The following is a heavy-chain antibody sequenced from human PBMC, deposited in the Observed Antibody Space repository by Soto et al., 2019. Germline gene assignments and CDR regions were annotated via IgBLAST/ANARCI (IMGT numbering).Heavy chain of an antibody. J-gene: IGHJ4*02. CDR1: GFTFSSSA. CDR3: AKGCGGDCYSGVQY. V-gene: IGHV3-23*01. CDR2: ISNSGGST. Sequence: EVQLLESVRGLVQPGGSLRLSCAASGFTFSSSAMSWVRQAPGKGLEWVSSISNSGGSTYYADSVKGRFTISRDNSKNTLYLQMNSLQAEDTAVYYCAKGCGGDCYSGVQYWGQGTLVTVSS. D-gene: IGHD2-21*02.